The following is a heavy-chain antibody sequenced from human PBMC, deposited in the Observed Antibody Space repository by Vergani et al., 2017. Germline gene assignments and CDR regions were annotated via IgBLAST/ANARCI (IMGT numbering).Heavy chain of an antibody. D-gene: IGHD3-22*01. Sequence: EVQLLESGGGLVQPGGSLRLSCAASGFTFSSYAMSWVRQAPGKGLEWVSAISGSGGSTYYADSVKRRFTISRDNSKNTLYLQMNSLRAEDTAVYYCAKFSSGYFFVWGGATDAFDIWGQGTMVTVSS. CDR3: AKFSSGYFFVWGGATDAFDI. J-gene: IGHJ3*02. V-gene: IGHV3-23*01. CDR2: ISGSGGST. CDR1: GFTFSSYA.